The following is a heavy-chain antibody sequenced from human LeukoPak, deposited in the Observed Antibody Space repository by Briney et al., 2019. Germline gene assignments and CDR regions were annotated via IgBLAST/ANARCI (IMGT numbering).Heavy chain of an antibody. Sequence: GGSLRLSCAASGFTFSSYSMNWVRQAPGKGLEWVSVIYSGSSTYYADSVKGRFTISRDNSKNTLYLQMNSLRAEDTAVYYCARGGSTSPRHFDYWGQGTLVTVSS. CDR3: ARGGSTSPRHFDY. D-gene: IGHD2-2*01. J-gene: IGHJ4*02. CDR2: IYSGSST. CDR1: GFTFSSYS. V-gene: IGHV3-53*01.